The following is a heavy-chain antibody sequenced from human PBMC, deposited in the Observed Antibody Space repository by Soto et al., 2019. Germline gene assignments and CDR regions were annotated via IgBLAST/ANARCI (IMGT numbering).Heavy chain of an antibody. CDR1: GFTFSSYA. D-gene: IGHD3-22*01. Sequence: EVQLLESGGGLVQPGGSLRLSCAASGFTFSSYAMSWVRQAPGKGLEWVSALSGSGISTYYADTVKGRFTIPRDNSTNTVYLQKNSLRAEYTAVYYCATIYDRSGYDHWGQGTLVTVSS. CDR3: ATIYDRSGYDH. J-gene: IGHJ5*02. CDR2: LSGSGIST. V-gene: IGHV3-23*01.